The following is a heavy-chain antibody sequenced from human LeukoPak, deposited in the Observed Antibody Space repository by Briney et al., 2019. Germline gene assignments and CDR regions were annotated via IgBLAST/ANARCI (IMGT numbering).Heavy chain of an antibody. CDR1: GYTFTSYG. D-gene: IGHD2-2*01. CDR3: ARARPGYCSSTSCYARTYYFDY. Sequence: ASVKVSCKASGYTFTSYGISWGRHAPGQGLEWMGWISAYNGNTNYAQKLQGRVTMTTDTSTSTAYMELRSLRSDDTAVYYCARARPGYCSSTSCYARTYYFDYWGQGTLVTVSS. CDR2: ISAYNGNT. V-gene: IGHV1-18*01. J-gene: IGHJ4*02.